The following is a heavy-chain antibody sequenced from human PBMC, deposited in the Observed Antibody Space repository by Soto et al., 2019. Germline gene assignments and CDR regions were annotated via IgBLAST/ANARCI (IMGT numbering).Heavy chain of an antibody. CDR2: IYYSGST. Sequence: SETLSLTCTVSGGSISSYYWSWIRQPPGKGLEWIGYIYYSGSTNYNPSLKSRVTISVDTSKNQFSLKLSSVTAADTAVYYCASEVNHYYYMDVWGKGTTVTVS. CDR1: GGSISSYY. V-gene: IGHV4-59*01. CDR3: ASEVNHYYYMDV. J-gene: IGHJ6*03. D-gene: IGHD3-22*01.